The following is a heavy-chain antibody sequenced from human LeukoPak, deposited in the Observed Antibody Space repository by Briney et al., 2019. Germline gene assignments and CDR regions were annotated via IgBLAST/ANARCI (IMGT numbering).Heavy chain of an antibody. CDR1: GGSISSSSYY. J-gene: IGHJ6*03. V-gene: IGHV4-39*01. D-gene: IGHD3-3*01. CDR2: IYYSGST. CDR3: ARHVYDFWSGYSADYYMDV. Sequence: SETLSLTCTVSGGSISSSSYYWGWIRQPPGKGLEWIGSIYYSGSTYYNPSLKSRVTISVDTSKNLFSLKLSSVTAADTAVYYCARHVYDFWSGYSADYYMDVWGKGTTVTVSS.